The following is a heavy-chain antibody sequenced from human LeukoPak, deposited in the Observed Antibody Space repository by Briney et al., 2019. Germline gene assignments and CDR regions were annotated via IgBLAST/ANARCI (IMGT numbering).Heavy chain of an antibody. J-gene: IGHJ4*02. CDR2: IWYDGSNK. V-gene: IGHV3-33*06. Sequence: GGSLRLSCAASGFTFSNYGMHWVRQAPGKGLEWVAVIWYDGSNKYYADSVKGRFTISRDNSNNTLYLQLNSLRAEDTAVYYCAKDRVLTGDYWGQGTLVTVSS. CDR1: GFTFSNYG. CDR3: AKDRVLTGDY. D-gene: IGHD3-9*01.